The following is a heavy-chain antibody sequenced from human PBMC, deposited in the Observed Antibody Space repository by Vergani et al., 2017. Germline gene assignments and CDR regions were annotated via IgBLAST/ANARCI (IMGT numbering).Heavy chain of an antibody. J-gene: IGHJ3*02. D-gene: IGHD2-15*01. Sequence: QVQLQESGPGLVKPSETLSLTCTVSGGSVSSGSYYWSWIRQPPGKGLEWIGYIYYSGSTNYNPSLKSRVTISVDTSKNQFSLKLSSVTAADTAVYYCARLVVVAVRAAFDIWGQGTMVTVSS. CDR2: IYYSGST. CDR3: ARLVVVAVRAAFDI. V-gene: IGHV4-61*01. CDR1: GGSVSSGSYY.